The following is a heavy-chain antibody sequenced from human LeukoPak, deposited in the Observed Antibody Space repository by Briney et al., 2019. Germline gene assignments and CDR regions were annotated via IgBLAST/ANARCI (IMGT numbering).Heavy chain of an antibody. CDR3: ARDPGRCSSTSCYPDY. J-gene: IGHJ4*02. CDR1: GFTFSSYA. Sequence: GGSLRLSCAASGFTFSSYAMHWVRQAPGKGLEWVSSISSRSSYIYYADSVKGRFTISRDNAKNSLYLQMNSLRAEDTAVYYCARDPGRCSSTSCYPDYWGQGTLVTVSS. D-gene: IGHD2-2*01. CDR2: ISSRSSYI. V-gene: IGHV3-21*01.